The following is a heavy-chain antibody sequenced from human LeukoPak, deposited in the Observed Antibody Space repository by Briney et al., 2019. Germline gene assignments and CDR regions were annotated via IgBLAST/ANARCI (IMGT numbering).Heavy chain of an antibody. CDR3: ARVRWSGYYIDTVCYFDY. Sequence: SETLPLTCTVSGGSISSGDYYWSWIRQPPGKGLEWIGYIYYSGSTYYNPSLKSRVTISVDTSKNQFSLKLSSVTAADTAVYYCARVRWSGYYIDTVCYFDYWGQGTLVTVSS. J-gene: IGHJ4*02. V-gene: IGHV4-30-4*08. D-gene: IGHD3-3*01. CDR1: GGSISSGDYY. CDR2: IYYSGST.